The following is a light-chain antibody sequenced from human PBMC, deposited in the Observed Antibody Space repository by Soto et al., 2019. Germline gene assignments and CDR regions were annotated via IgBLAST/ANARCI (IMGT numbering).Light chain of an antibody. CDR3: SSYTSSSTLV. V-gene: IGLV2-18*02. CDR1: SSDVGSYDY. Sequence: QSALIQPPSVSGSPGQSVTISCTGTSSDVGSYDYVSWYQQHPGTVPKPMIYNVNTQPSGVPDRFSGSKSGNTASMTISGLQAEDEADYYCSSYTSSSTLVFGTGTKVTVL. J-gene: IGLJ1*01. CDR2: NVN.